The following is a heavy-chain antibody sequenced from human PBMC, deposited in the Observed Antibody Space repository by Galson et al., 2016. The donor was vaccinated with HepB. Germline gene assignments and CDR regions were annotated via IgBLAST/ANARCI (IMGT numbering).Heavy chain of an antibody. J-gene: IGHJ6*03. CDR3: ARVSPVDYYYYMDV. CDR2: IFTDGSGT. Sequence: SLRLSCAASGFTFSAYPMRWVRQAPGKGLVWISRIFTDGSGTLYADSVKGRFTISRDNAKNTLFLQMNSLRADDTAVYYCARVSPVDYYYYMDVWGRGTTVTVS. CDR1: GFTFSAYP. V-gene: IGHV3-74*01.